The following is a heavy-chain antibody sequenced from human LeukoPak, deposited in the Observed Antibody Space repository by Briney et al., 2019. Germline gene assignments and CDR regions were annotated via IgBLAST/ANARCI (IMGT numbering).Heavy chain of an antibody. CDR1: GGTFSSYA. CDR3: ARVWSSGWNYFDY. Sequence: ASVKVSCKASGGTFSSYAISWVRQAPGQGLEWMGWINTNTGNPTYAQGFTGRFVFSLDTSVSTAYLQISSLKAEDTAVYYCARVWSSGWNYFDYWGQGTLVTVS. V-gene: IGHV7-4-1*02. J-gene: IGHJ4*02. D-gene: IGHD6-19*01. CDR2: INTNTGNP.